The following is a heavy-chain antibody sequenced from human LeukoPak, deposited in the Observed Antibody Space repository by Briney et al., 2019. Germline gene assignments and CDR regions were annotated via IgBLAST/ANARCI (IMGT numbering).Heavy chain of an antibody. Sequence: PGMSLRLSCAASGFPFSSYGMHWVRQAPGKGLEWVAAISNDGSNKFYADSVKGRFALSRDNPTSTVILQMNSLRAEDTAAYYCAKGGGSIGRSYYFDYWGQGTLVTVSS. CDR2: ISNDGSNK. D-gene: IGHD2-15*01. CDR3: AKGGGSIGRSYYFDY. J-gene: IGHJ4*02. CDR1: GFPFSSYG. V-gene: IGHV3-30*18.